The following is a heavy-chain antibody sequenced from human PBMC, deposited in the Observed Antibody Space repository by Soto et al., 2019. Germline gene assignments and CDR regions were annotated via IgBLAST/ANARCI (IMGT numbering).Heavy chain of an antibody. J-gene: IGHJ3*01. CDR3: ARVKVPAAVLGAFDV. Sequence: QAQLVQSGGEVKKAGASVKVSCKASGYTFTTYGITWVRQAPGQGLDWMGWINPLKGDTKSAANFQDRVTMTTDTSTRTAYMELRSLRSDDTAVYYCARVKVPAAVLGAFDVWGQGTLVTVSS. CDR1: GYTFTTYG. CDR2: INPLKGDT. D-gene: IGHD2-2*01. V-gene: IGHV1-18*01.